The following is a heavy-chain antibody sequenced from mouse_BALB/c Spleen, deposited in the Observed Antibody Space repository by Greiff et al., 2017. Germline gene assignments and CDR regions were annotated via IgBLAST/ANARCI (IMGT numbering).Heavy chain of an antibody. J-gene: IGHJ2*01. CDR3: ARHNYGNDGGDY. CDR1: GFAFSSYD. D-gene: IGHD2-2*01. Sequence: EVQLVESGGGLVKPGGSLKLSCAASGFAFSSYDMSWVRQTPEKRLEWVAYISSGGGSTYYPDTVKGRFTISRDNAKNTLYLQMSSLKSEDTAMYYCARHNYGNDGGDYWGQGTTLTGSS. V-gene: IGHV5-12-1*01. CDR2: ISSGGGST.